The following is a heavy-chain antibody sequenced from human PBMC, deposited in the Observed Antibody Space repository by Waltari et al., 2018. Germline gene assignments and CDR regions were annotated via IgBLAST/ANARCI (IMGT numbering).Heavy chain of an antibody. D-gene: IGHD2-15*01. Sequence: EVQLVESGGGLVQPGGSLRLSCAASGFTFSSNSMNWVRQAPGKGLECVSYIGFSIVHIYYADSVKCRFTISRDNAKNSLYLQIDSLRHEDAAVYYCARVLRSRTNYYFYYMDVWGKGTTVTVSS. CDR1: GFTFSSNS. J-gene: IGHJ6*03. V-gene: IGHV3-48*02. CDR2: IGFSIVHI. CDR3: ARVLRSRTNYYFYYMDV.